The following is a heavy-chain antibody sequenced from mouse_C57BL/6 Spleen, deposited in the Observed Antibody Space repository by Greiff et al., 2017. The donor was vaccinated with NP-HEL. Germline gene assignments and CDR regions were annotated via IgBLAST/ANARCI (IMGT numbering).Heavy chain of an antibody. V-gene: IGHV1-69*01. J-gene: IGHJ2*01. CDR2: IDPSDSYT. CDR1: GYTFTSYW. CDR3: ARGRPTVVNFDY. D-gene: IGHD1-1*01. Sequence: QVQLQQSGAELVMPGASVKLSCKASGYTFTSYWMHWVKQRPGQGLEWIGEIDPSDSYTNYNQKFKGKSTLTVDKSSSTAYMHISRLTPEDAAVYYCARGRPTVVNFDYWGQGTTLTVSS.